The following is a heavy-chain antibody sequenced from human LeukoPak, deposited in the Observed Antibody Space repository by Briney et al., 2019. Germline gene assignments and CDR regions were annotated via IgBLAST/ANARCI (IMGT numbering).Heavy chain of an antibody. Sequence: GGSLRLSCAASGFSFSSCAMSWVRQAPGKGLEWVSSISGSGDNTYYAESVKGRFTISRDNSKNTLFLQMSSLRAEDTAVFYCAKRSGYTTGWFFDFWGQGTLVTVSS. J-gene: IGHJ4*02. CDR1: GFSFSSCA. CDR3: AKRSGYTTGWFFDF. D-gene: IGHD6-19*01. V-gene: IGHV3-23*01. CDR2: ISGSGDNT.